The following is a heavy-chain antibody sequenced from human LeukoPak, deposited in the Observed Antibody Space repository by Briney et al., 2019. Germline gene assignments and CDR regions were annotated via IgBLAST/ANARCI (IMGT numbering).Heavy chain of an antibody. J-gene: IGHJ6*02. Sequence: GGSLRLSCAASGFTVSSNYMSWVRQAPGKGLEWVSVIYSGGSTYYADSVKGRFTISRHNSMNTLYLQMNSLRAEDTAVYYCAREGYYDILTGYRTGGMDVWGQGTTVTVSS. D-gene: IGHD3-9*01. CDR2: IYSGGST. V-gene: IGHV3-53*04. CDR3: AREGYYDILTGYRTGGMDV. CDR1: GFTVSSNY.